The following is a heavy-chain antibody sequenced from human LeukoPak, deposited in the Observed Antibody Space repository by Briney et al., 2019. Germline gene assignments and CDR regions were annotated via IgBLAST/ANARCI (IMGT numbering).Heavy chain of an antibody. CDR3: ARGPYKYDGSGAFDI. Sequence: SETLSLTCTVSGGSISSYYWSWIRQPAGKGLEWIGRIYTSGSTNYNPSLKSRVTMSVDTSKNRFSLKLSSVTAADTAVYYCARGPYKYDGSGAFDIWGQGTMVTVSS. V-gene: IGHV4-4*07. CDR1: GGSISSYY. D-gene: IGHD3-22*01. CDR2: IYTSGST. J-gene: IGHJ3*02.